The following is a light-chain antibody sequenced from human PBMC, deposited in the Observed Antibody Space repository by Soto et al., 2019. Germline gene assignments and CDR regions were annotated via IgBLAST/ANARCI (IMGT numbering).Light chain of an antibody. CDR1: QSVSSN. Sequence: ETVMTQSPATLSVSPGERATLSCRASQSVSSNLAWYQQRPGQAPRLLIYGASTRATGIPARFSGSGSGTEFTLTISSLQSEDLAVNYCEQYNNWPRTFGQGTKVEIK. V-gene: IGKV3-15*01. CDR3: EQYNNWPRT. CDR2: GAS. J-gene: IGKJ1*01.